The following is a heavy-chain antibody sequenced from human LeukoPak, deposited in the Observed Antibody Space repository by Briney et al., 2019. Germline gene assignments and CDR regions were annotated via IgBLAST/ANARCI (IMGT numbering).Heavy chain of an antibody. J-gene: IGHJ4*02. CDR1: GGSIGSYY. Sequence: SETLSLTCIVSGGSIGSYYWSWLRQPAGKGLEWIGRIFTSGSTNYNPSLKSRVTMSVDTSKNQFSLKLSSVTAADTAVYYCARARSKLGLIDYWGQGTLVTVSS. CDR3: ARARSKLGLIDY. CDR2: IFTSGST. V-gene: IGHV4-4*07. D-gene: IGHD6-13*01.